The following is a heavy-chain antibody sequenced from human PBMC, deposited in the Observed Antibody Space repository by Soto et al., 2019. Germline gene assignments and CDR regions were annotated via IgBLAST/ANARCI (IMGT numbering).Heavy chain of an antibody. CDR2: IYSGGST. J-gene: IGHJ4*02. CDR3: AITKYDSSGYYFGY. D-gene: IGHD3-22*01. Sequence: EVQLVESGGGLVQPGGSLRLSCAASGFTVSSNYMSWVRQAPGKGLEWVSVIYSGGSTYYGDSVKGRFSISRDNSKNTLYLQMNSLRAEDTAVYYCAITKYDSSGYYFGYWGQGTLVTVSS. CDR1: GFTVSSNY. V-gene: IGHV3-66*01.